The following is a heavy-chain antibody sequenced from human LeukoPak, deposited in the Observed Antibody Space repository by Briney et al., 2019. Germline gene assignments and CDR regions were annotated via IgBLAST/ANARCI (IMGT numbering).Heavy chain of an antibody. J-gene: IGHJ6*03. D-gene: IGHD6-25*01. CDR3: ARAAAKLSYMDV. CDR2: VSYSGST. CDR1: HGSISDNSYY. V-gene: IGHV4-39*07. Sequence: SETLSLTCTVSHGSISDNSYYWGWIRQPPGKGLEWIGSVSYSGSTYYNPPLKSRVTISVDTSKNQFSLKVRSVTAADTAVYYCARAAAKLSYMDVWGKGTTVPVSS.